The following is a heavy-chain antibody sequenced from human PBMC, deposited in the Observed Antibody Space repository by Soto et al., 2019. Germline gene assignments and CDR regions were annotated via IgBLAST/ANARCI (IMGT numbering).Heavy chain of an antibody. CDR3: ARAGQAARPDYYYYGLDV. D-gene: IGHD6-6*01. J-gene: IGHJ6*02. V-gene: IGHV4-61*01. CDR1: GGSVSSGSFY. CDR2: IYYSGST. Sequence: SETLSLTCPVSGGSVSSGSFYGSWSRQPPGKGLEWIGYIYYSGSTNYNPSLKSRVTISVDTSKNQFSLKLSSVTAADTAVYYCARAGQAARPDYYYYGLDVWGQGTKVT.